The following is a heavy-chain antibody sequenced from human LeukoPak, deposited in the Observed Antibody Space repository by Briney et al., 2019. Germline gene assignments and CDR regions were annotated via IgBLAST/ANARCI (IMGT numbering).Heavy chain of an antibody. CDR2: ISGSGGST. Sequence: PGGSLRLSCAASAFTFNSYVMSWVRQTPGQGLEWVSTISGSGGSTNYADSVKGRFTISRDNSKNTLYLQMNSLRAEDTAVYYCAGSISGNDYYFFSYWGQGTLVTVSS. J-gene: IGHJ4*02. V-gene: IGHV3-23*01. D-gene: IGHD3-22*01. CDR1: AFTFNSYV. CDR3: AGSISGNDYYFFSY.